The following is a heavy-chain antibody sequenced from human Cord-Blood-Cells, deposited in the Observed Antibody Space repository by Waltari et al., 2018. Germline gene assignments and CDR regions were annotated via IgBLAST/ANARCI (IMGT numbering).Heavy chain of an antibody. Sequence: EVQLLEAGGGLVLPGGSLSPSCAASGFTFGSYARSWVRQAPGKGLEWVSAISGSGGSTYYADSVKGRFTISRDNSKNTLYLQMNSLRAEDTAVYYCAKEELGIADYWGQGTLVTVSS. CDR1: GFTFGSYA. J-gene: IGHJ4*02. V-gene: IGHV3-23*01. CDR2: ISGSGGST. D-gene: IGHD7-27*01. CDR3: AKEELGIADY.